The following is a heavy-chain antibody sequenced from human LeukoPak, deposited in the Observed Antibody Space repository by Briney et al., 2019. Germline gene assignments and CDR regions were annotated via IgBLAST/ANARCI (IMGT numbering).Heavy chain of an antibody. D-gene: IGHD3-10*01. J-gene: IGHJ5*02. V-gene: IGHV4-39*07. CDR3: VRDDAFVRGPIARNWFDP. CDR1: SASIRGSDYY. CDR2: IYYTGTA. Sequence: SETLSLTCTVSSASIRGSDYYWDWIRQTPGKGLEWIAAIYYTGTAYYNPSLKSRVTISVDTSKNQFSLKVSSVTAADTAVYYCVRDDAFVRGPIARNWFDPWGQGVLVTVSS.